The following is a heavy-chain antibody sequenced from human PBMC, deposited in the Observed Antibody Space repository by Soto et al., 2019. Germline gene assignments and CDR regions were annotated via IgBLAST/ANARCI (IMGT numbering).Heavy chain of an antibody. J-gene: IGHJ5*02. CDR2: IYYSGST. D-gene: IGHD5-18*01. Sequence: PSETLSLTCTVCGGSISSGYYYWSWIRQPPGKGLEWIGYIYYSGSTYYNPSLKSRVTISVDTSKNQFSLKLSSVTAADTAVYYCARGRAAMVKGWFDPWGQGTLVTVCS. CDR1: GGSISSGYYY. V-gene: IGHV4-30-4*01. CDR3: ARGRAAMVKGWFDP.